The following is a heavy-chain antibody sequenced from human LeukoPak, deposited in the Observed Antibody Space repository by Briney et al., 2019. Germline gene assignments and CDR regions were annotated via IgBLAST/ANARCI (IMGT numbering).Heavy chain of an antibody. V-gene: IGHV1-18*01. D-gene: IGHD2-2*02. Sequence: ASVKVSCKASGYTFTSYGISWVRQAPGQGLEWMGWISAYNGNTNYAQKLQGRVTMTTDTSTSTAYMELRSLRSDDTAVYYCARGSHCSSTSCYRGGWFDPWGQGTLVTVSS. CDR2: ISAYNGNT. CDR3: ARGSHCSSTSCYRGGWFDP. J-gene: IGHJ5*02. CDR1: GYTFTSYG.